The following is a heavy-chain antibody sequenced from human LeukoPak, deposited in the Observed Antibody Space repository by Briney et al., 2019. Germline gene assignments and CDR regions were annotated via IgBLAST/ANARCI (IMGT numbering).Heavy chain of an antibody. CDR3: ATSLTTPGAFDI. D-gene: IGHD1-1*01. V-gene: IGHV3-15*07. J-gene: IGHJ4*02. CDR1: SITFTKAW. CDR2: IVSETVGGRT. Sequence: PGGSLRLSCAASSITFTKAWMNWVRQAPGKGLEWVARIVSETVGGRTDYAACVKGRFTISRDDSKSTLFLQMSSLKIEDTAVYYCATSLTTPGAFDIWGQGVLVTVSS.